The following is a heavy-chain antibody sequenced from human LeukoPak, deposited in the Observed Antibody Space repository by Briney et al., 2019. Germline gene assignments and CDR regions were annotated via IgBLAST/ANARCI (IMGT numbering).Heavy chain of an antibody. CDR2: IYYSGST. CDR1: GGSISSNY. V-gene: IGHV4-59*01. D-gene: IGHD3-22*01. Sequence: SETLSLTCTVSGGSISSNYWSWIRQPPGKGLEWIGYIYYSGSTNYNPSLKSRVTISVDTSKNQFSLKLSSVTAADTAVYYCARGLDYDSSGYRNDAFDVWGQGTMVTVSP. J-gene: IGHJ3*01. CDR3: ARGLDYDSSGYRNDAFDV.